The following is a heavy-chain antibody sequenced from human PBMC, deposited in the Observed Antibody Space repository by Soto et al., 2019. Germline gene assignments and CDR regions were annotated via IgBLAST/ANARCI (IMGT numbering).Heavy chain of an antibody. CDR3: ARDYSSYGPFDY. Sequence: SETLSLTCTFSGGSISSSTYYWGWIRQPPGKGLEWIGSIYYSGSTYYNPPLKSRVTISVDTSKNQFSLKLSSVTAADTAVYYCARDYSSYGPFDYWGQGTLVTVSS. D-gene: IGHD5-18*01. CDR2: IYYSGST. V-gene: IGHV4-39*02. CDR1: GGSISSSTYY. J-gene: IGHJ4*02.